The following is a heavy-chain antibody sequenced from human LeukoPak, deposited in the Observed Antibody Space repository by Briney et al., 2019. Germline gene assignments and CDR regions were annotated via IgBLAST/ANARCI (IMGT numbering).Heavy chain of an antibody. CDR3: ARIFSGYYGDAFDI. V-gene: IGHV1-8*01. CDR1: GYTFTSYD. D-gene: IGHD3-22*01. J-gene: IGHJ3*02. Sequence: ASVKVSCKASGYTFTSYDINLVRQATGQGLEWMGWMNPNSGNTGYAQKFQGRVTMTRNTSISTAYMELSSLRSEDTAVYYCARIFSGYYGDAFDIWGQGTMVTVSS. CDR2: MNPNSGNT.